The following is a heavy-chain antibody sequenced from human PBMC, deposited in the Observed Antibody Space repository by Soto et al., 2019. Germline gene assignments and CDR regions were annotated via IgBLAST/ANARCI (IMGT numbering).Heavy chain of an antibody. CDR3: VRDRRHNSGYYELFDY. D-gene: IGHD3-22*01. CDR2: ISYDGSDN. Sequence: QVQLVESGGGVVQPGRSLRLSYAASGFTFSYYAMHWVRQAPGKGLECVAVISYDGSDNYYADSVKGRFTISRDNSKNTLFLQMNSLRAEDTAVYFCVRDRRHNSGYYELFDYWGQGTLVTVSS. J-gene: IGHJ4*02. V-gene: IGHV3-30-3*01. CDR1: GFTFSYYA.